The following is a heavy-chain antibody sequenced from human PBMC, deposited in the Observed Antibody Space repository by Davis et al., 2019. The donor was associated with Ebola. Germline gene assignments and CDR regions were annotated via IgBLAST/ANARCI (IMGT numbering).Heavy chain of an antibody. CDR3: AKKIPGNNPFDS. J-gene: IGHJ4*02. D-gene: IGHD1-14*01. V-gene: IGHV3-23*01. CDR1: GFTLRSYV. Sequence: GESLKISCAVSGFTLRSYVVSWVRQAPGAGLELVSSRSTSGSKTDYGDSVKGRFTISRDNSMNMLYLQMTSLRAEDTAVYYCAKKIPGNNPFDSWGQGTLVIVSS. CDR2: RSTSGSKT.